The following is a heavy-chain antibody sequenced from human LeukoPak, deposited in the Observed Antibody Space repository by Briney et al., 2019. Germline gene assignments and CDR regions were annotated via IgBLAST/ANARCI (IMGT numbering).Heavy chain of an antibody. CDR2: INHSGST. CDR1: GGSFSAYY. CDR3: ARRGSYRSKIFDY. J-gene: IGHJ4*02. D-gene: IGHD3-16*02. Sequence: SETLSLTCAVYGGSFSAYYWSWIRQPPGKGLEWIGEINHSGSTNYNPSLKSRVTISVDTSKNQFSLNLSSVTAADTAVYYCARRGSYRSKIFDYWGQGTLVTVSS. V-gene: IGHV4-34*01.